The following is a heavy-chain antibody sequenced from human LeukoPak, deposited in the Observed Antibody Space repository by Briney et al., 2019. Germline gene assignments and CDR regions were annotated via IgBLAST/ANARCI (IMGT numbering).Heavy chain of an antibody. V-gene: IGHV4-31*03. J-gene: IGHJ5*02. CDR2: IYYSGST. Sequence: SETLSLTCTVSGGSVSSGSYYWSWIRQHPGKGLEWIGYIYYSGSTYYNPSLKSRVTISVDTSKNQFSLKLSSVTAADTAVYYCARGGCSGGSCYQDWFDPWGQGTLVTVSS. CDR3: ARGGCSGGSCYQDWFDP. D-gene: IGHD2-15*01. CDR1: GGSVSSGSYY.